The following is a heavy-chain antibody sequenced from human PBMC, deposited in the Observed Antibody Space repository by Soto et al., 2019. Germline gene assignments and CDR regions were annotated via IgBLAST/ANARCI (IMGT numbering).Heavy chain of an antibody. Sequence: QVQVVQSGDEVKKPGSSVKVSCKASGGTFSSSAISWVRQAPGQGLEWMGGITPIFGTANYAEKFQGRVTITADESTSTASMELSSLRSEDTAVYYGTRCLIRYHSIGYYDGIYGMGVWGQGTTVTVSS. D-gene: IGHD3-22*01. CDR1: GGTFSSSA. J-gene: IGHJ6*02. V-gene: IGHV1-69*12. CDR3: TRCLIRYHSIGYYDGIYGMGV. CDR2: ITPIFGTA.